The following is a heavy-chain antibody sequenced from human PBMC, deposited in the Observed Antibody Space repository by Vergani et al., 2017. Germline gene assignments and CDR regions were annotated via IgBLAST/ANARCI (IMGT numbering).Heavy chain of an antibody. CDR1: GYTFTGYY. J-gene: IGHJ5*02. CDR3: ARGAGWELLGVDP. CDR2: INPNSVGT. Sequence: VQLVQSGAEVKKPGASVKVSCKASGYTFTGYYLHWVRQAPGQGLEWMGWINPNSVGTNYAQKFQGRVTMTRDTSISAAYMELSRLRSDDTAVYYCARGAGWELLGVDPWGQGTLVTVSS. D-gene: IGHD1-26*01. V-gene: IGHV1-2*02.